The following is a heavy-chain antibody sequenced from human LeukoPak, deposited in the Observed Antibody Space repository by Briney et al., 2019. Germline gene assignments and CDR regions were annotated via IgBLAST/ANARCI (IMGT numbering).Heavy chain of an antibody. Sequence: GGSLRLSCAASGFTFSSYAMTWVRQAPGKGLEWVSSISGSGSSTYYADSVRGQFTISRDNSKNTLYLQMNRLRVEDAAVYYCARAPVTSCRGAFCYPFDYWGQGTLVTVSS. CDR2: ISGSGSST. J-gene: IGHJ4*02. CDR1: GFTFSSYA. D-gene: IGHD2-15*01. V-gene: IGHV3-23*01. CDR3: ARAPVTSCRGAFCYPFDY.